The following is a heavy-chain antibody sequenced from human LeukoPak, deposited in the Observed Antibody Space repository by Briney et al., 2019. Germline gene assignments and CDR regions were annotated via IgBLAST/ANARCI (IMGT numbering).Heavy chain of an antibody. J-gene: IGHJ5*02. Sequence: GGSLRLSCAASGFTFSSYAMSWVRQAPGKGLEWVSYISSSGSTIYYADSVKGRFTISRDNSKNTLYLQMNSLRAEDTAVYYCARGRYYSEGFDPWGQGTLVTVSS. CDR3: ARGRYYSEGFDP. CDR1: GFTFSSYA. V-gene: IGHV3-48*01. CDR2: ISSSGSTI. D-gene: IGHD2-21*01.